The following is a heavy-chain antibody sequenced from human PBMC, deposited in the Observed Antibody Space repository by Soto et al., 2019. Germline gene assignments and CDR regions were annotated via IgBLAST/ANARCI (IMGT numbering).Heavy chain of an antibody. CDR3: AHRPSYCSGGSCYSGFDY. CDR1: GFSLSTSGVG. J-gene: IGHJ4*02. Sequence: QITLKESGPTLVKPTQTLTLTCTFSGFSLSTSGVGVGWIRQPPGKALERLALIYWDDDKRYSPSLKSRLTITKDTCKNQVVLTMTNMDPVDTATYYCAHRPSYCSGGSCYSGFDYWGQGTLVTVSS. V-gene: IGHV2-5*02. D-gene: IGHD2-15*01. CDR2: IYWDDDK.